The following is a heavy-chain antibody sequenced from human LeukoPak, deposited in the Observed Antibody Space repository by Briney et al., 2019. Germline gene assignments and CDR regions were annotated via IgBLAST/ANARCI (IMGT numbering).Heavy chain of an antibody. Sequence: PGGSLRLSCAASGFTFSDYYMSWIRQAPGKGLEWVSYISSSGSTIYYADSVKGRFTISRDNAKNSLYLQMSSLRAEDTAVYYCARARWELLGVFDYWGQGTLVTVSS. CDR3: ARARWELLGVFDY. CDR2: ISSSGSTI. V-gene: IGHV3-11*01. CDR1: GFTFSDYY. D-gene: IGHD1-26*01. J-gene: IGHJ4*02.